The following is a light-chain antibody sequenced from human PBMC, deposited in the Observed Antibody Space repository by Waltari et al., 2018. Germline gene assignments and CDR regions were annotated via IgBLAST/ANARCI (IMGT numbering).Light chain of an antibody. V-gene: IGLV7-43*01. J-gene: IGLJ1*01. CDR3: LLFYGGAYV. CDR1: TGAVTSVYF. Sequence: QTVVTQEPSLTVSPGGTVTLTCASSTGAVTSVYFPTWFQQRPGQPPRSLIYSANNKHSWTPARFSGSLIGGKAALTLSGVQPEDEADYYCLLFYGGAYVFGTGTKLTVL. CDR2: SAN.